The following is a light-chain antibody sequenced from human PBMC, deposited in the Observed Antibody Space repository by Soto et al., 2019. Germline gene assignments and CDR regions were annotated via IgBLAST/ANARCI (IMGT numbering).Light chain of an antibody. CDR1: GSDVGTYNR. V-gene: IGLV2-18*02. CDR3: SSYTTRSTRV. J-gene: IGLJ1*01. Sequence: QSVLTQPPSVSGSPGQSVAISCTGTGSDVGTYNRVSWYQQPPGTAPKLMIYDVSDRPSGVPDRFSGSKSGNTASLTISGLQAEDEADYYCSSYTTRSTRVFGTGTKVTV. CDR2: DVS.